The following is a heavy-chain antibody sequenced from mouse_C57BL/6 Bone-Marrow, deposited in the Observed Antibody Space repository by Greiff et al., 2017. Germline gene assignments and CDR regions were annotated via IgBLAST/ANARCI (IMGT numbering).Heavy chain of an antibody. CDR2: ISYDGIN. CDR3: AREVYYYGSSYFDY. CDR1: GYSITSGYY. J-gene: IGHJ2*01. Sequence: EVKLMESGPGLVKPSQSLSLTCSVTGYSITSGYYWNWIRQFPGNKLEWMGYISYDGINNYNPSLKNRISITRDTSKNQFFLKLNSVTTEDTATYYCAREVYYYGSSYFDYWGQGTTLTVSS. D-gene: IGHD1-1*01. V-gene: IGHV3-6*01.